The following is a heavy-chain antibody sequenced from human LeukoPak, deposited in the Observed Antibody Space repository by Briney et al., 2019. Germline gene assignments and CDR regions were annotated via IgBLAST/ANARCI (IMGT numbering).Heavy chain of an antibody. CDR3: AGDLYNWNDERNYYGMAV. J-gene: IGHJ6*02. Sequence: GGSLRLSCAASGFTFSSYAMQWVRQAPGKGLEWVAVISYDGSNKYYADSVKGRFTISRDNSKNTLYLQMNSLRAEDTAVYYCAGDLYNWNDERNYYGMAVWGQGTTVTVSS. CDR2: ISYDGSNK. V-gene: IGHV3-30-3*01. D-gene: IGHD1-1*01. CDR1: GFTFSSYA.